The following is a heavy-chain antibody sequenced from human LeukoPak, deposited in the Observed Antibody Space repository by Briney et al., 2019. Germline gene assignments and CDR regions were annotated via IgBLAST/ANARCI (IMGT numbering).Heavy chain of an antibody. J-gene: IGHJ4*02. Sequence: PGGSLRLSCAASGFTVSSTYMSWVRQAPGKGLEWVSIIYSAGSTYYADSVKGRFTISNDNSKNTLYLQMNSLRAEDTAVYYCAKGHCTNGICWLDWGQGTLVTVSS. CDR2: IYSAGST. CDR1: GFTVSSTY. V-gene: IGHV3-53*01. D-gene: IGHD2-8*01. CDR3: AKGHCTNGICWLD.